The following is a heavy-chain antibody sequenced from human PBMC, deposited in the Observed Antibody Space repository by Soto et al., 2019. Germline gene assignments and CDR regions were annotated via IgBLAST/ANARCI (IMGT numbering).Heavy chain of an antibody. D-gene: IGHD1-1*01. V-gene: IGHV3-74*01. CDR1: GFTFSAYW. J-gene: IGHJ4*02. CDR2: ISDDGSTA. Sequence: PGGFLRLSCSVSGFTFSAYWMHWVRQVPGKGLTWVPRISDDGSTATYADSVKGRFVISRDNAKNSLYLEMNTLRADDSGLYYCARGPRVSSTGTGAHWGRGTLVTVSS. CDR3: ARGPRVSSTGTGAH.